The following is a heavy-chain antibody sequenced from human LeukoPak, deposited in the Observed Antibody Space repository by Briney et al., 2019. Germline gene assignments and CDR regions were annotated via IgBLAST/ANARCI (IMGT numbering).Heavy chain of an antibody. V-gene: IGHV3-21*01. CDR3: ARPMTTVTTAQLED. CDR1: GFTFSSYS. Sequence: KSGGSLRLSCAASGFTFSSYSMNWVRKAPGKGLEWVSSISGSSSYIYYADSVKGRITISRDNTKSSLYLQMNSLRAEDTAVYYCARPMTTVTTAQLEDWGQGTLVIVSS. D-gene: IGHD4-17*01. CDR2: ISGSSSYI. J-gene: IGHJ4*02.